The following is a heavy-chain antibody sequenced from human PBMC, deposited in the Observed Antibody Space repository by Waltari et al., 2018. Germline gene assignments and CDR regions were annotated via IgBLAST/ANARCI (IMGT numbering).Heavy chain of an antibody. CDR3: ARDRVYYYYGMDV. CDR1: GFTFSRYS. Sequence: EVQLVESGGGLVKPGGSLRLSCAASGFTFSRYSLTWVRQAPGKGLEWVSSISSSSSYIYYADSVKGRFTISRDNAKNSLYLQMNSLRAEDTAVYYCARDRVYYYYGMDVWGQGTTVTVSS. J-gene: IGHJ6*02. D-gene: IGHD6-13*01. V-gene: IGHV3-21*01. CDR2: ISSSSSYI.